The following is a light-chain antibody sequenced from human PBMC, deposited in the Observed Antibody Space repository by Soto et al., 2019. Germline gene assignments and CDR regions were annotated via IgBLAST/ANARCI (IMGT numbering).Light chain of an antibody. CDR2: AAS. J-gene: IGKJ1*01. V-gene: IGKV1-39*01. CDR3: QQSYTTPWT. Sequence: DIQMTQSPSSLSASVGDRVTITCRASQSISSYLNWYQQKPGKAPKLLIYAASSLQSGVSSRFSGRGSGTDFTLTINSVQPEDFATDYCQQSYTTPWTFGQGTKVDIK. CDR1: QSISSY.